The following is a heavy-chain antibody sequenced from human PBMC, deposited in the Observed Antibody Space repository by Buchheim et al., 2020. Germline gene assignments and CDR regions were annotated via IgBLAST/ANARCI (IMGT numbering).Heavy chain of an antibody. CDR2: TIPTLGIA. CDR1: GGTFSSYV. CDR3: ARDQCSTSCYGMDV. Sequence: QVQLVQSGAEVKKPGSSVKVSCKASGGTFSSYVISWVRQAPGQGLEWMGRTIPTLGIANYAHKFQGRATITADKSTTPAHMELSSKRTEDTDVYYCARDQCSTSCYGMDVWGQGTT. D-gene: IGHD2-2*01. V-gene: IGHV1-69*04. J-gene: IGHJ6*02.